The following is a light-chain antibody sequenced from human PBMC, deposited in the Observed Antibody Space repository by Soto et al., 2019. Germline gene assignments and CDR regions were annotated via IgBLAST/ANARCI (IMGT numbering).Light chain of an antibody. J-gene: IGLJ3*02. CDR3: AAWDDSLTGWV. Sequence: QSALSQPASVSGSPGQTITISCTGTSTDVGGYNAVSWYQHHPGKAPKLIIYSNNQRPSGVPDRFSGSKSGTSASLAISGLRSEDEADYYCAAWDDSLTGWVFGGGTKVTVL. V-gene: IGLV1-47*02. CDR2: SNN. CDR1: STDVGGYNA.